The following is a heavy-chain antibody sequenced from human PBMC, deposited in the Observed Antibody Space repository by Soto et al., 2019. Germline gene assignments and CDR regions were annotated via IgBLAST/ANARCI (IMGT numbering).Heavy chain of an antibody. D-gene: IGHD2-15*01. Sequence: ASVKVSCKASGYTFTSYYMHWVRQAPGQGLEWMGIINPSGGSTSYAQKFQGRVTMTRDTSTSTVYMELSSLRSDDTAVYYCARDLDSSGFVGAFDIWGQGTMVTVSS. CDR3: ARDLDSSGFVGAFDI. CDR1: GYTFTSYY. J-gene: IGHJ3*02. V-gene: IGHV1-46*01. CDR2: INPSGGST.